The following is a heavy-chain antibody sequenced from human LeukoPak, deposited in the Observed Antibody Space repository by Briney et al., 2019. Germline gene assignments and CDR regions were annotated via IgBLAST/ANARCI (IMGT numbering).Heavy chain of an antibody. CDR1: GFTFSSYA. J-gene: IGHJ4*02. D-gene: IGHD1-26*01. CDR3: AKDLDSGSYYGDY. Sequence: PGGSLRLSCAASGFTFSSYAMSCVRQAPGEGLEWVSAISGSGGSTYYADSVKGRFTISRDNSKNTLYPQMNSLRAEDTAVYYCAKDLDSGSYYGDYWGQGTLVTVSS. CDR2: ISGSGGST. V-gene: IGHV3-23*01.